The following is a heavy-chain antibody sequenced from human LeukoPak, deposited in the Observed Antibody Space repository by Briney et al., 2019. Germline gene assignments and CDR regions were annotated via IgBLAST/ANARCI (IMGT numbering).Heavy chain of an antibody. D-gene: IGHD6-19*01. J-gene: IGHJ4*02. CDR2: IYYSGST. CDR1: GGSISSYY. V-gene: IGHV4-59*01. Sequence: KASETLSLTCTVSGGSISSYYWSWIRQPPGKGLEWIGYIYYSGSTNYNPSLKSRVTISVDTSKNQFSLKLSSVTAADTAVYYCARGVYSSGWYFDYWGQGTLVTVSS. CDR3: ARGVYSSGWYFDY.